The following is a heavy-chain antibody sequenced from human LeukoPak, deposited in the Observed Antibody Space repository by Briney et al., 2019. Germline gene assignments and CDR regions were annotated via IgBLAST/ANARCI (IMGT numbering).Heavy chain of an antibody. J-gene: IGHJ4*02. CDR2: INPNSGDT. CDR3: ARDYCSSTSCLFDC. CDR1: GYTCTGYH. Sequence: ASVKVSCKASGYTCTGYHMHWVRQAPGQGLEWMGRINPNSGDTNYAQKFQGRVTMTRDTSISTAYMELSRLRSDDTAVYYCARDYCSSTSCLFDCWGQGTLVTVSS. V-gene: IGHV1-2*06. D-gene: IGHD2-2*01.